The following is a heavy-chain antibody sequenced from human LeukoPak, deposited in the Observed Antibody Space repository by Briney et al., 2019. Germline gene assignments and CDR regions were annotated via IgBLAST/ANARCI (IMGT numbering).Heavy chain of an antibody. D-gene: IGHD6-19*01. CDR1: GYTLTELS. Sequence: VASVKVSCKVSGYTLTELSMHWVRQAPGKGLEWMGGFDPEDGETIYAQKFQGRVTMTEDTSTDTAYMELSSLRSEDTTVYYCARDNSYSSGWGDDAFDIWGQGTMVTVSS. J-gene: IGHJ3*02. CDR3: ARDNSYSSGWGDDAFDI. V-gene: IGHV1-24*01. CDR2: FDPEDGET.